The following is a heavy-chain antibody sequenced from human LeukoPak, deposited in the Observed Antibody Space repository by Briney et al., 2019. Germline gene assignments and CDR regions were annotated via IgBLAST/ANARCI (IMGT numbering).Heavy chain of an antibody. D-gene: IGHD3-9*01. CDR2: ISGSGGST. V-gene: IGHV3-23*01. CDR1: GFTFSSYA. CDR3: AKAPEPRLRYFDWLPYS. J-gene: IGHJ4*02. Sequence: GGSLRLSCAASGFTFSSYAMSWVRQAPGKGLEWVSAISGSGGSTYYADSVKGRFTISRDNSKNTLYLQMNSLRAEDTAVYYCAKAPEPRLRYFDWLPYSWGQGTLVTVSS.